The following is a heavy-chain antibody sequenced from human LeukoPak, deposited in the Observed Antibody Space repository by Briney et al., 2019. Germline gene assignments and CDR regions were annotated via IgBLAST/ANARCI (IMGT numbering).Heavy chain of an antibody. D-gene: IGHD5-18*01. V-gene: IGHV3-43D*03. J-gene: IGHJ6*02. CDR2: ISWDGSGT. CDR1: GFTFDDFA. CDR3: AKVRGYSYGRGGMGV. Sequence: GESLRLSCAASGFTFDDFAMHWVRQAPGKGLEWVSLISWDGSGTYYADSVNGRFTISRDNSKNSLYLQVNSLRVEDTALYYCAKVRGYSYGRGGMGVWGQGTTVTVSS.